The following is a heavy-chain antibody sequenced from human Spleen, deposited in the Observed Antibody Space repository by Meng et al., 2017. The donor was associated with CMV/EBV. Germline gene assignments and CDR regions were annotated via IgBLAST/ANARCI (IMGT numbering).Heavy chain of an antibody. V-gene: IGHV3-23*01. D-gene: IGHD1-7*01. Sequence: GESLKISCAASGFTFTTYAMNWVRQAPGKGLEWVSAISASGGTTYYADSVKGRFTISRDNSKSTLYLQMNSLRAEDTAVYSCAKSVSPTGNYYFDYLGQGTLVTVSS. CDR2: ISASGGTT. CDR3: AKSVSPTGNYYFDY. CDR1: GFTFTTYA. J-gene: IGHJ4*02.